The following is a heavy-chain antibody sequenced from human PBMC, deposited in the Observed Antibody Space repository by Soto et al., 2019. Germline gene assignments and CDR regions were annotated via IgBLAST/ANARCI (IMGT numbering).Heavy chain of an antibody. V-gene: IGHV1-8*01. CDR2: MNPSSGNT. CDR3: ARTRSGSYL. J-gene: IGHJ5*02. Sequence: QVQLVQSGAEVKKPGASVKVACRASGYTFTSFDINWVRQATGQGLEWMGRMNPSSGNTDYAQKFQGRVTMTRDTPTSTAYMELSSLRSEDTAVYYCARTRSGSYLWGQGTLVTVSS. CDR1: GYTFTSFD. D-gene: IGHD3-10*01.